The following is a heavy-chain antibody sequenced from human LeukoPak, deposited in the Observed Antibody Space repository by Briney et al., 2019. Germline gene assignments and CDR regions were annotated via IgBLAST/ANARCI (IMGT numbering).Heavy chain of an antibody. CDR2: ISGDGGST. CDR3: ASSMYSSGWGPFDY. V-gene: IGHV3-43*02. Sequence: PGGSLRLSCAAPGFIFDNYAIHWVRQAPGKGLEWVSLISGDGGSTFYADSVRGRFTISRDNSKNTLYLQMNSLRAEDTAVYYCASSMYSSGWGPFDYWGQGTLVTVSS. CDR1: GFIFDNYA. D-gene: IGHD6-19*01. J-gene: IGHJ4*02.